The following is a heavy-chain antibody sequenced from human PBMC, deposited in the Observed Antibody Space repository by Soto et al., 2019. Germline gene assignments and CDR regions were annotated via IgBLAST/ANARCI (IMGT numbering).Heavy chain of an antibody. CDR3: ARAYDTSGYPYFDY. Sequence: GGSLRLSCAASGFTLSRYGMHWVRQAPGKGLEWVAVIRFDGSNKNYADSVKGRFTVSKDNSKNTLYLQMDGLGAEDTAVYYCARAYDTSGYPYFDYWGQGTLVTVSS. V-gene: IGHV3-33*01. CDR2: IRFDGSNK. D-gene: IGHD3-22*01. CDR1: GFTLSRYG. J-gene: IGHJ4*02.